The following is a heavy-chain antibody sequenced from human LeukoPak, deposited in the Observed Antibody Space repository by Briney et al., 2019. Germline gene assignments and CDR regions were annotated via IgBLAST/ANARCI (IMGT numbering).Heavy chain of an antibody. CDR2: ISGSGGST. J-gene: IGHJ4*02. CDR1: GFTFSSYA. CDR3: AKGAGRGYCSGGSCDYFDY. Sequence: GGSLRLSCAASGFTFSSYAMSWVLQAPGKGLEWVSAISGSGGSTYYADSVKGRFTISRDNSKNTLYLQMNSLRAEDTAVYYCAKGAGRGYCSGGSCDYFDYWGQGTLVTVSS. V-gene: IGHV3-23*01. D-gene: IGHD2-15*01.